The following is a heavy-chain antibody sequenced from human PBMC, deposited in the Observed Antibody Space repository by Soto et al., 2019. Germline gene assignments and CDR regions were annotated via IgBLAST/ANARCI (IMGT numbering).Heavy chain of an antibody. CDR2: ISYDGSNK. J-gene: IGHJ4*02. D-gene: IGHD6-25*01. CDR1: GFTFSSYA. CDR3: ARGPLTAIDY. V-gene: IGHV3-30-3*01. Sequence: ESGGGVVQPGRSLRLSCAASGFTFSSYAMQGVRQAPGKGLEWVAVISYDGSNKYYADSVKGRFTISRDNSKNTLYLQMNSLRAEDTAVYYCARGPLTAIDYWGQGTLVTFSS.